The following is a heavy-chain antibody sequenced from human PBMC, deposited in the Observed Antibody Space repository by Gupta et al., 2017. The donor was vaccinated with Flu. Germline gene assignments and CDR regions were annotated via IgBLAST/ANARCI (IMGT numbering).Heavy chain of an antibody. CDR1: GFTFSSYW. V-gene: IGHV3-74*01. Sequence: EVQLVESGGGLVQPGGSLRLSCAASGFTFSSYWMHWVRQAPGKGLVWVSRINSDGSSTSYADSVKGRFTISRDNAKNTLYLQMNSLRAEDTAVYYCASISGSSSDHWGIDYWGQGTLVTVSS. CDR3: ASISGSSSDHWGIDY. D-gene: IGHD6-6*01. J-gene: IGHJ4*02. CDR2: INSDGSST.